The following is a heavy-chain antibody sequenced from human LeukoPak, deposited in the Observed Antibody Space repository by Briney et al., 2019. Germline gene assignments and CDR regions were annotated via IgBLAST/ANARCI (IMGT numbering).Heavy chain of an antibody. D-gene: IGHD6-19*01. V-gene: IGHV1-18*01. J-gene: IGHJ4*02. CDR2: ISGYNGNT. Sequence: GASVKVSCKASGYTFTSYGISWVRQAPGQGLEWMGWISGYNGNTNYAQKRQGRVTMTTDTSTSTAYMELRSLRSDDTAVYYCARDLKMLYSSGRYSWGTGSSNDYWGQGTLVTVSS. CDR1: GYTFTSYG. CDR3: ARDLKMLYSSGRYSWGTGSSNDY.